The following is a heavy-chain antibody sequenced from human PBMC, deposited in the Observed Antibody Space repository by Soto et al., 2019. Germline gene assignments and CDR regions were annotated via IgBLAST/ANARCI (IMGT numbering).Heavy chain of an antibody. CDR1: DDSISSYY. CDR2: SHYSGST. V-gene: IGHV4-59*08. Sequence: SETLSLTCTVSDDSISSYYWSWIRQPPGKGLEWIGYSHYSGSTNYNPSLKSRVTISVDTSKNQVSLKLNSVTAADTAVYYCARRLGCSGGSCYSGVASFDYWGQGTLVTVSS. J-gene: IGHJ4*02. D-gene: IGHD2-15*01. CDR3: ARRLGCSGGSCYSGVASFDY.